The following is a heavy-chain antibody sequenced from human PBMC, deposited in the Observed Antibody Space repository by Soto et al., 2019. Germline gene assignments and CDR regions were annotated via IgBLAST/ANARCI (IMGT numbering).Heavy chain of an antibody. Sequence: EVQLVESGGGLVQPGGSLRLSCAASGFTFSSYSMNWVRQAPGKGLEWVSYISSSSSTIYYADSVKGRFTISRDNAKNSLYLQMNSLRAEDTAVYYCARDDSYCSGGSCDKHWYFDLWGRGTLVTVSS. CDR2: ISSSSSTI. CDR1: GFTFSSYS. V-gene: IGHV3-48*01. D-gene: IGHD2-15*01. J-gene: IGHJ2*01. CDR3: ARDDSYCSGGSCDKHWYFDL.